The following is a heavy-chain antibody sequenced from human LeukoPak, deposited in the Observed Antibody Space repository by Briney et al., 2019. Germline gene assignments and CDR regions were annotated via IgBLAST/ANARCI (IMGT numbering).Heavy chain of an antibody. CDR3: ARESTYYYDSSGYSTLPGAFDI. CDR1: GFTFSSYS. Sequence: GGSLRLSCAASGFTFSSYSMNWVRQAPGKGLEWVSYISSSGSTIYYADSVKGRFTISRDNAKNSLYLQMNSLRAEDTAVYYCARESTYYYDSSGYSTLPGAFDIWGQGTMVTVSS. J-gene: IGHJ3*02. D-gene: IGHD3-22*01. V-gene: IGHV3-48*04. CDR2: ISSSGSTI.